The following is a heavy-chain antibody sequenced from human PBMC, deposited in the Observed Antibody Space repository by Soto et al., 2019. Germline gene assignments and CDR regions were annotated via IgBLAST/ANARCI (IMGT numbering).Heavy chain of an antibody. J-gene: IGHJ4*02. V-gene: IGHV3-23*01. CDR1: GFIPSSYA. Sequence: GGSLRLSCVVSGFIPSSYAMSWVRQAPGKGLEWVSGISGSGGATSYADSVKGRFTISRDNSKNTLYLQMNSLSAEDAAIYYCAKDAIMVSSSFNYFDFWGQGALVTVSS. CDR2: ISGSGGAT. CDR3: AKDAIMVSSSFNYFDF. D-gene: IGHD6-13*01.